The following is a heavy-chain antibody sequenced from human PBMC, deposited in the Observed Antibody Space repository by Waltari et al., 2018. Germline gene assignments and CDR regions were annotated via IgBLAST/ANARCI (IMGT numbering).Heavy chain of an antibody. Sequence: EVQMVESGGGLIQPGGSLRLSFAAPGFPVRRNSIRGDRQSPGKGLEWVSVIYSGGSRYYADSVRGRFTISRDNSKNTLYLQMNSLRAEDTAVYFCAGGAYSYSYLDYWGQGTLVTVSS. CDR2: IYSGGSR. CDR3: AGGAYSYSYLDY. V-gene: IGHV3-53*01. D-gene: IGHD4-4*01. J-gene: IGHJ4*02. CDR1: GFPVRRNS.